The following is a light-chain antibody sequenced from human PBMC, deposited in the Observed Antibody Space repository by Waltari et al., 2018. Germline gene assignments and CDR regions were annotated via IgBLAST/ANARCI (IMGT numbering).Light chain of an antibody. Sequence: DIVMTQSPLSLPVTPGEPVSISCRSSQSLLHSNGYNYLDWYLQKAGQSPQLLIYSGSSRASGVPDRFSGSGSGTEFTLKISRVEAEDVGVYYCMQALQTPCTFGQGTKVEIK. CDR3: MQALQTPCT. J-gene: IGKJ1*01. V-gene: IGKV2-28*01. CDR2: SGS. CDR1: QSLLHSNGYNY.